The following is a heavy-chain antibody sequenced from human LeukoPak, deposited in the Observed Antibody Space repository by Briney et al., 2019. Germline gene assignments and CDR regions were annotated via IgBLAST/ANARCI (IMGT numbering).Heavy chain of an antibody. CDR2: INTNTGNP. V-gene: IGHV7-4-1*02. J-gene: IGHJ4*02. D-gene: IGHD6-19*01. CDR1: GYTFTNYA. CDR3: ARVRSSGLIDY. Sequence: ASVKVSCKASGYTFTNYAVNWLRQAPGQGLEWMGWINTNTGNPTYAQGFTGRFVFSLDTSVSTAYLQISSLKAEDTAVYYCARVRSSGLIDYWGQGTLVTVSS.